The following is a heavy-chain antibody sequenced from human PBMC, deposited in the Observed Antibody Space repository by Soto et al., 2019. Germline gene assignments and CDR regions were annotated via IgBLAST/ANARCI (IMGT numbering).Heavy chain of an antibody. CDR3: ARGGRSSGYYYGY. CDR2: INPSGGST. V-gene: IGHV1-46*02. CDR1: GHTLNSYY. D-gene: IGHD3-22*01. Sequence: ASVKVSCKEYGHTLNSYYMHWVRQAPGQGLEWMGIINPSGGSTSYAQKWQGRVTMTRDTSTSTVYMELSTLRSDDTAVYYSARGGRSSGYYYGYWGKGGPVTVS. J-gene: IGHJ4*02.